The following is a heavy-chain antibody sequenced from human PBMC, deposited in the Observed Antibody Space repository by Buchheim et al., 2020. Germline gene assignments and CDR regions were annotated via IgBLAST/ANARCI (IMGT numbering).Heavy chain of an antibody. CDR3: ARGGASRPYCSGGSCYPAAYYYYGMDV. CDR2: INPSGGST. D-gene: IGHD2-15*01. V-gene: IGHV1-46*01. J-gene: IGHJ6*02. CDR1: GYTFTSYY. Sequence: QVQLVQSGAEVKKPGASVKVSCKASGYTFTSYYMYWVRQAPGQGLEWMGIINPSGGSTSYAQKFQGRVTMTRDTSTSTVYMELSSLRSEYTAVYYCARGGASRPYCSGGSCYPAAYYYYGMDVWGQGTT.